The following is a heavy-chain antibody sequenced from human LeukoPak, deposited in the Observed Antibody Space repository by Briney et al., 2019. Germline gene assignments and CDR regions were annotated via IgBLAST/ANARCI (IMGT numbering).Heavy chain of an antibody. CDR3: ARVSSGWLFIDY. CDR1: GGTFSSYA. CDR2: IIPIFGTA. J-gene: IGHJ4*02. Sequence: SVKVSCKASGGTFSSYAISWVRQAPGQGLEWMGGIIPIFGTANYAQKFQGRVTITADESTSTAYMELRSLRSDDTAVYYCARVSSGWLFIDYWGQGTLVTVSS. D-gene: IGHD6-19*01. V-gene: IGHV1-69*13.